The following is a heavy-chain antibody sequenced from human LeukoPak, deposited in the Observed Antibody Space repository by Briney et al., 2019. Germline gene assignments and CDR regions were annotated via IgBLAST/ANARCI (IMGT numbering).Heavy chain of an antibody. CDR1: GFTFSSYA. Sequence: GRSLRLSCAASGFTFSSYAMHWVRQAPGKGLAWVAVISYDGSNKYYADSVKGRFTICRDNSKNTLYLQMNSLIAKDTAVYYCARVISLYGYFQHWGQGTLVTVSS. CDR3: ARVISLYGYFQH. V-gene: IGHV3-30-3*01. CDR2: ISYDGSNK. J-gene: IGHJ1*01. D-gene: IGHD3-16*01.